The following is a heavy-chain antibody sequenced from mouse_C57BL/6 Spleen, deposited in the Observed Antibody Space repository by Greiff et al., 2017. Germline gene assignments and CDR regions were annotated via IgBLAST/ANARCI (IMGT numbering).Heavy chain of an antibody. J-gene: IGHJ4*01. Sequence: ESGPGLVKPSQSLSLTCSVTGYSITSGYYWNWIRQFPGNKLEWMGYISYDGSNNYNPSLKNRISITRDTSKNQFFLKLNSVTTEDTATYYCARPPVYGDAMDYWGQGTSVTVSS. V-gene: IGHV3-6*01. D-gene: IGHD1-1*01. CDR3: ARPPVYGDAMDY. CDR2: ISYDGSN. CDR1: GYSITSGYY.